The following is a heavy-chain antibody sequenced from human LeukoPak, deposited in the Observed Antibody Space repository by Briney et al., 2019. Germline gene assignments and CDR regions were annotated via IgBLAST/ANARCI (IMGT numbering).Heavy chain of an antibody. CDR2: IYSGGNT. J-gene: IGHJ4*02. CDR3: GGQAASSSSWIFDY. D-gene: IGHD6-13*01. V-gene: IGHV3-53*01. CDR1: GFTVSSNS. Sequence: TGGSLRLSCTVSGFTVSSNSMSWVRQAPGKGLEWVSFIYSGGNTHYSDSVKGRFTISRDNAKNSLYLQMNSLRAEDTAVYYCGGQAASSSSWIFDYWGQGTLVTVSS.